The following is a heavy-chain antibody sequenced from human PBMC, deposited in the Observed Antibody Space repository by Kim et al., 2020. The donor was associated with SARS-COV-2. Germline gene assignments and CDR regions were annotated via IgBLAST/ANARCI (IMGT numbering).Heavy chain of an antibody. D-gene: IGHD2-15*01. Sequence: SQTLSLTCAVYGGSFSGYYWSWIRQPPGKGLEWIGEINHSRSTNYNPSLKSRVTISVDTSKNQFSLKLSSVTAADTAVYYCARGLLLLYYYYGMDVWGQG. J-gene: IGHJ6*02. CDR3: ARGLLLLYYYYGMDV. CDR1: GGSFSGYY. CDR2: INHSRST. V-gene: IGHV4-34*01.